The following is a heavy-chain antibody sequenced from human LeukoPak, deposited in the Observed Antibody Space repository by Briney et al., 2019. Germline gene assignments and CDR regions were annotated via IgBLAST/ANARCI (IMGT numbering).Heavy chain of an antibody. V-gene: IGHV3-74*01. CDR1: GFTFSSYW. CDR2: INSDGSST. J-gene: IGHJ2*01. D-gene: IGHD6-19*01. CDR3: ARGGSRGWYRNWYFDL. Sequence: GGSLRLSCAASGFTFSSYWMHWVRQAPGKGLVWVSRINSDGSSTSYADSVKGRFTISRDNAKNTLYLQMNSLRAEDTAVYYCARGGSRGWYRNWYFDLWGRAPWSLSPQ.